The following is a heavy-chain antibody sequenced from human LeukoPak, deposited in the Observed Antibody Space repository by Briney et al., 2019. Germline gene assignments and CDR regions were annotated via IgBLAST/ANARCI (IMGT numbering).Heavy chain of an antibody. V-gene: IGHV3-7*03. J-gene: IGHJ4*02. Sequence: GGSLRLSCAASGFTISSSWVSWVRQAPGKGLGWVTNIKPDGSEKYYVDSVKGRFTISRDNAKKSLYLQMNSLRAEDTAVYYCAKDLKDNWNYDGAYFDYWGQGTLVTVSS. CDR1: GFTISSSW. CDR2: IKPDGSEK. CDR3: AKDLKDNWNYDGAYFDY. D-gene: IGHD1-7*01.